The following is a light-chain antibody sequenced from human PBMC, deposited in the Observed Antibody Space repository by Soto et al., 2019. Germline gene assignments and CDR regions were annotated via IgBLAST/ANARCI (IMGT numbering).Light chain of an antibody. CDR2: RAS. J-gene: IGKJ2*01. Sequence: EIVLTQSPGTLSLSPGETATLSCRASQSVARDLTWYQQKPGQAPRLLIYRASTGATGIPDRFSGSGSGTDFTLTINRLEPEDSAVYYCQQHTSSMYTFGQGTKLEMK. CDR1: QSVARD. V-gene: IGKV3-20*01. CDR3: QQHTSSMYT.